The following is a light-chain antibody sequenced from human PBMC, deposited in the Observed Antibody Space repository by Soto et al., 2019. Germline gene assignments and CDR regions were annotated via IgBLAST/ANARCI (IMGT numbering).Light chain of an antibody. V-gene: IGLV1-40*01. J-gene: IGLJ1*01. Sequence: QSVLSQPPSVSGAPGQRVTISCTGSSSNIGPGYDAHWFQQVPGTAPKLLIYGSTNRPSGVPDRFSGSKSGTSASLAITGLQAEDEADYYCQSYDSSLGGHYVFGTGTKVTVL. CDR3: QSYDSSLGGHYV. CDR1: SSNIGPGYD. CDR2: GST.